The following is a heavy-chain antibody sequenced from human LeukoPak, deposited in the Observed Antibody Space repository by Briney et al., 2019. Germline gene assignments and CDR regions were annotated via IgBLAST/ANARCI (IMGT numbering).Heavy chain of an antibody. Sequence: GGSLRLSCAASGFTFSSYEMNWVRQAPGKGLEGVSYISSSGSTIYYADSVKGRFTISRDNAKNSLYLQMNSLRAEDTAVYYCATGNVGAPFDYWGQGTLVTVSS. V-gene: IGHV3-48*03. CDR1: GFTFSSYE. CDR2: ISSSGSTI. CDR3: ATGNVGAPFDY. D-gene: IGHD1-26*01. J-gene: IGHJ4*02.